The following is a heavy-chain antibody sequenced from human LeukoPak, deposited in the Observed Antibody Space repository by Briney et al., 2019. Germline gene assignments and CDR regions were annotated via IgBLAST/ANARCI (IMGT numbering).Heavy chain of an antibody. D-gene: IGHD2-2*01. CDR3: ARGGSTSPDY. Sequence: PSETLSLTCAVSGYSISSGYYWGWIRQPPGKGLEWIGSIYHSGSTYYNPSLKSRVTISVDTSKNQFSLKLSSVTAADTAVYYCARGGSTSPDYWGQGTLVTVSS. V-gene: IGHV4-38-2*01. CDR1: GYSISSGYY. CDR2: IYHSGST. J-gene: IGHJ4*02.